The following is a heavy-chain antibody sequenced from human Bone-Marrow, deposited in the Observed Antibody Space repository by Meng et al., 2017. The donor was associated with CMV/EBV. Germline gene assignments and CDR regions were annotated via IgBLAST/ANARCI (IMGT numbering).Heavy chain of an antibody. CDR1: GFTFSSYA. V-gene: IGHV3-30*04. J-gene: IGHJ6*02. D-gene: IGHD6-6*01. Sequence: GGSLRLSCAASGFTFSSYAMHWVRQAPGKGLEWVAVISYDGSNKYYADSVKGRFTISRDNSKNTLYLQMNSLRAEDTAVYYCARDKAPPGSSLGYYYYGMDVWGQGTTVTVSS. CDR2: ISYDGSNK. CDR3: ARDKAPPGSSLGYYYYGMDV.